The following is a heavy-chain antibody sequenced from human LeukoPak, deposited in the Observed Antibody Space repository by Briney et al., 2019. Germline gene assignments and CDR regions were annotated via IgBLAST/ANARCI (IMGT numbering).Heavy chain of an antibody. CDR3: ARGLVWGSYRYFDY. CDR1: GGSISSGSYY. D-gene: IGHD3-16*02. J-gene: IGHJ4*02. V-gene: IGHV4-61*02. CDR2: IYTSGST. Sequence: PSQTLSLTCTVSGGSISSGSYYWSWIRQPAGKGLEWIGRIYTSGSTNYNPSLKSRVTISVDTSKNQFSLKLSSVTAADTAVYYCARGLVWGSYRYFDYWGQGTLVTVSS.